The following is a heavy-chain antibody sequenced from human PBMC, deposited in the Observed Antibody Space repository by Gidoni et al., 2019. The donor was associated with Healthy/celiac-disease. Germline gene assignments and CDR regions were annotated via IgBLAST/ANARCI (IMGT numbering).Heavy chain of an antibody. CDR3: AKAGSRAPHFDY. V-gene: IGHV3-30*18. D-gene: IGHD6-13*01. Sequence: QGQLVEAGGGVVQPGRYMRLSCAASGFTFSSYGMHWVRQAPGKGLEWVAVISYDGSNKYYADSVKCRFTISRDNSNNTLYLQMISLRAEDTAVYYCAKAGSRAPHFDYWGQGTLVTVSS. J-gene: IGHJ4*02. CDR1: GFTFSSYG. CDR2: ISYDGSNK.